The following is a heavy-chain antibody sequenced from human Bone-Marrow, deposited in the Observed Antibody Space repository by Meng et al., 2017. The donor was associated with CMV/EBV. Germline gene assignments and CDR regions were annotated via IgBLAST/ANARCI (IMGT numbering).Heavy chain of an antibody. D-gene: IGHD6-13*01. CDR1: GGSISSYY. J-gene: IGHJ4*02. CDR3: ARVGHGQQLVIDY. V-gene: IGHV4-59*01. CDR2: IYYSGST. Sequence: GSLRLSCTVSGGSISSYYWSWIRQPPGKGLEWIGYIYYSGSTNYNPSLKSRVTISVDTSKNQFSLKLSSVTAADTAVYYCARVGHGQQLVIDYWGQATLVTVSS.